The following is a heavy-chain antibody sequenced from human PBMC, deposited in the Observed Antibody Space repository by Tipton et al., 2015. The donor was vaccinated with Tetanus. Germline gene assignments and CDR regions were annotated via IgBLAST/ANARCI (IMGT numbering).Heavy chain of an antibody. J-gene: IGHJ6*02. CDR2: IYSPGTT. CDR3: ARDGGNYFYYGMNV. V-gene: IGHV4-31*03. CDR1: GVSIKGGGFY. Sequence: TLSLTCSVSGVSIKGGGFYWTWIRQPPGKGLEWIGYIYSPGTTSYAPSLRGRATISFDSVKNHFSLSLSSVTAADTAMYYCARDGGNYFYYGMNVWGQGAAATVSS.